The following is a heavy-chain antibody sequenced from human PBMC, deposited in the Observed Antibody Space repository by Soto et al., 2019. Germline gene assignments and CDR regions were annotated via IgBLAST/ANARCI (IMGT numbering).Heavy chain of an antibody. V-gene: IGHV2-26*03. J-gene: IGHJ6*02. CDR1: GFSLTTGRMG. D-gene: IGHD6-13*01. Sequence: QVTLKESGPVLVKATETLTLTCNISGFSLTTGRMGVSWIRQPPGKALEWVALIFSNNERSYSTSLQSRLSISDYTSKRQVVLTMTNVDPVDTATYFCARLVADSSWYHYGLDVWGQGTTVTVS. CDR2: IFSNNER. CDR3: ARLVADSSWYHYGLDV.